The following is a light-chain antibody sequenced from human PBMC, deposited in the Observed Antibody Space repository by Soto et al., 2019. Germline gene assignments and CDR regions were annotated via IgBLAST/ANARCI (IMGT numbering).Light chain of an antibody. CDR1: QNVSTY. CDR2: DAS. J-gene: IGKJ5*01. Sequence: DIVLTQSPATLSLSPGERATLSCGASQNVSTYLAWYQQKPGQAPRLLIYDASNRATGIPARFSGSGSGTDFTLTISSLEPEDFAVYYCQQRSNWPPTFGQGTRLEIK. V-gene: IGKV3-11*01. CDR3: QQRSNWPPT.